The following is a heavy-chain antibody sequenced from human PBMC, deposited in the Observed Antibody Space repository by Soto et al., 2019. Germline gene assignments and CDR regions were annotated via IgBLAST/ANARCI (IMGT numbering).Heavy chain of an antibody. D-gene: IGHD3-10*01. CDR1: GLTVSHNY. J-gene: IGHJ6*02. CDR2: LYTEGTT. Sequence: EVQLVESGGGLIQPGGSLRLSCVASGLTVSHNYMAWVRQAPELGLEWVSILYTEGTTYYADSVKGRFTISSDSSKNTRFLQMDSLRAEDTAVYCCVRPRPSGANYGMDVWGQGTTVTVSS. V-gene: IGHV3-53*01. CDR3: VRPRPSGANYGMDV.